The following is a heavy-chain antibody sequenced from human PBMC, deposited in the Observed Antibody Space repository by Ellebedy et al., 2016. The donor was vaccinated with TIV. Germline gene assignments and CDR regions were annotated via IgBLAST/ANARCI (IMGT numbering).Heavy chain of an antibody. J-gene: IGHJ3*02. Sequence: GESLKISCAASGFTFSNNSMNWVRQAPGKGLEWVSYISDSGSTIFYADSVKGRFTVSRDNAKISLYLQMGSLTAEDTAAYYCATGAYDIWGQGTMVTVSS. V-gene: IGHV3-48*04. CDR2: ISDSGSTI. CDR1: GFTFSNNS. CDR3: ATGAYDI.